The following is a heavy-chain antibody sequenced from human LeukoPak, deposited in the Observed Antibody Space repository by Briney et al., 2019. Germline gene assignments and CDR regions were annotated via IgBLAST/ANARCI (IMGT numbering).Heavy chain of an antibody. CDR2: IYHSGST. Sequence: KPSETPSLTFAVSCYSISRGYYWGLIRQPPGKGPELIWSIYHSGSTYYNPSLKSRVTISVDTSKNQFSLKLSSVTAADTAVYYCASGASGSYKGHYYYYYMDVWGKGTTVTVSS. D-gene: IGHD1-26*01. J-gene: IGHJ6*03. V-gene: IGHV4-38-2*01. CDR1: CYSISRGYY. CDR3: ASGASGSYKGHYYYYYMDV.